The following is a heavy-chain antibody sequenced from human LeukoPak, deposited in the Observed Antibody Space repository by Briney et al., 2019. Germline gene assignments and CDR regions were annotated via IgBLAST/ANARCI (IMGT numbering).Heavy chain of an antibody. CDR3: VKDAYSTAWYHDC. Sequence: GRSLRLSCAASGFTFADFGMHWVRQAPGKGLEWVSGISWNGGRIAYADSVKGRFTISRDNAKNSLYLQMSSLRAEDTALYYCVKDAYSTAWYHDCWGQGTLVTVSS. J-gene: IGHJ4*02. V-gene: IGHV3-9*01. CDR2: ISWNGGRI. CDR1: GFTFADFG. D-gene: IGHD6-19*01.